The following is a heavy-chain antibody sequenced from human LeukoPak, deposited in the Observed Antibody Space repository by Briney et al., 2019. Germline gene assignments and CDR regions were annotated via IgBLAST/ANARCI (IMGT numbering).Heavy chain of an antibody. V-gene: IGHV4-59*01. Sequence: SETLSLTCTVSGGSISSYYWSWIRQPPGKGLDWIGYIYYNGRANYNPSLKSRVTISVDTSKNQCSLKLSSVTAADAAVYFCARGYCSGTRCFDYWGQGTLVTVSS. D-gene: IGHD2-2*01. CDR3: ARGYCSGTRCFDY. CDR1: GGSISSYY. CDR2: IYYNGRA. J-gene: IGHJ4*02.